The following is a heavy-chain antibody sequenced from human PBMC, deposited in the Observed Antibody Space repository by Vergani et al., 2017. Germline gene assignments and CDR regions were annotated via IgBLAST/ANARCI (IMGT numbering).Heavy chain of an antibody. CDR3: AKASYCSSTSCPPDY. J-gene: IGHJ4*02. D-gene: IGHD2-2*01. Sequence: EVQLVESGGGLVQPGRSLRLSCAASGFTFDDYAMHWVRQAPGKGLEWVSGISWNSGSIGYADSVKGRFTISRDNAKNSLYLQMNSLRAEDTALYYFAKASYCSSTSCPPDYWGEGTLVTVSS. CDR2: ISWNSGSI. CDR1: GFTFDDYA. V-gene: IGHV3-9*01.